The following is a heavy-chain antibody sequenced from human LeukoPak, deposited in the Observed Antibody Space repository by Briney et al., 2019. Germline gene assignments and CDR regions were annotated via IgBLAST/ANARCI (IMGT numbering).Heavy chain of an antibody. CDR1: GFTFSTYA. CDR2: ISGGIMINT. D-gene: IGHD5-18*01. CDR3: ARSVDRAMVPLDY. V-gene: IGHV3-23*01. J-gene: IGHJ4*02. Sequence: GSLRLSCAASGFTFSTYAMSWVRQAPGKGLEWVAAISGGIMINTYYTDSVKGRFTISRDNSKNTLYLQMNSLRDDDTAVYYCARSVDRAMVPLDYWGQGTLVTVSS.